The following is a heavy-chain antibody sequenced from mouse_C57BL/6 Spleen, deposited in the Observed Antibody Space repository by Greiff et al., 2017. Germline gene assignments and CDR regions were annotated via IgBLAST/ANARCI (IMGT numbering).Heavy chain of an antibody. CDR3: ALSPTGVATRAMDY. CDR1: GYTFTSYW. D-gene: IGHD1-1*01. V-gene: IGHV1-55*01. J-gene: IGHJ4*01. Sequence: VQLQQPGAELVKPGASVKMSCKASGYTFTSYWITWVKQRPGQGLEWIGDIYPGSGSTNYNEKFKSKATLTVDTSSSTAYMQLSSLTSEDSAVYYCALSPTGVATRAMDYWGQGTSVTVSS. CDR2: IYPGSGST.